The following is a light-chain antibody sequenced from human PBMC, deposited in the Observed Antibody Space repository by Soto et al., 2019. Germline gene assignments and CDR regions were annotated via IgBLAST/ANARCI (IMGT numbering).Light chain of an antibody. CDR2: DAS. CDR3: QQRTDRPPWT. V-gene: IGKV3-11*01. CDR1: QSIGLA. Sequence: EIVLTQSPATLSLSPGERATLSCRASQSIGLAIAWYQHKPGQAPRLLIFDASQRATGIPARFRGSGSGTDFTLSISSLEPEDFAVYYSQQRTDRPPWTFGQGTKVE. J-gene: IGKJ1*01.